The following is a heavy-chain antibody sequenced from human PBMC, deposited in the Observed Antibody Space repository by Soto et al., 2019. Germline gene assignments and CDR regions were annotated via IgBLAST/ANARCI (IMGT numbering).Heavy chain of an antibody. D-gene: IGHD6-13*01. Sequence: ASVKVSCKASGYTFTGYYMHWVRQAPGQGLEGMGWINPNSGGTNYAQKFQGWVTMTRDTSICTAYMELSRLRSDDTAVYYCARDLAAAGPGYMDVWGKGTTVTVSS. CDR1: GYTFTGYY. J-gene: IGHJ6*03. V-gene: IGHV1-2*04. CDR2: INPNSGGT. CDR3: ARDLAAAGPGYMDV.